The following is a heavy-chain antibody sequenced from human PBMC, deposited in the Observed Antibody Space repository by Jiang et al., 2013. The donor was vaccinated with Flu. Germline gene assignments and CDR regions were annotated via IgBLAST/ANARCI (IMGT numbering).Heavy chain of an antibody. CDR2: SIQVTLIP. CDR1: GYSFSTFW. D-gene: IGHD6-19*01. V-gene: IGHV5-51*01. J-gene: IGHJ4*02. Sequence: SLKISCKGSGYSFSTFWIVWVRQMPGKAWSGWGLSIQVTLIPIQPVFQGQVTISADKSMNTAYLQWSSLKASDTAMYYCARHGSGSGGWKIFDSWGQGTLVTVSS. CDR3: ARHGSGSGGWKIFDS.